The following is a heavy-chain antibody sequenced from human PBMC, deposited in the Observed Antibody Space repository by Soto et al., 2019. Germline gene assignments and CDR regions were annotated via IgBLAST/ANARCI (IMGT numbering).Heavy chain of an antibody. V-gene: IGHV3-30-3*01. CDR3: ARDVRYYDFWSGYYPHYYGMDV. Sequence: WWSLRLSCTASVFTFSSYAMHWFRQAPGKGLEWVAVISYDGSNKYYADSVKGRFTISRDNSKNTLYLQMNSLRAEDTAVYYCARDVRYYDFWSGYYPHYYGMDVWGQGTTVTVSS. D-gene: IGHD3-3*01. CDR2: ISYDGSNK. J-gene: IGHJ6*02. CDR1: VFTFSSYA.